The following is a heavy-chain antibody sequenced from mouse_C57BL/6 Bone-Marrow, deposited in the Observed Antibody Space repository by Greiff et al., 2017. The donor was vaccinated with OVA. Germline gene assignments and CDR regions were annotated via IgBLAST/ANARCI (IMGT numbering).Heavy chain of an antibody. V-gene: IGHV1-55*01. CDR1: GYTFTSYW. D-gene: IGHD1-1*01. Sequence: VQLQQPGAELVKPGASVKMSCKASGYTFTSYWITWVKQRPGQGLEWIGDIYPGSGSPNYNEKFKSKATLTVDTSSSTAYMQLSSLTSEDSAVYYCARDDYGSSYFAWFAYWGQGTLVTVSA. J-gene: IGHJ3*01. CDR3: ARDDYGSSYFAWFAY. CDR2: IYPGSGSP.